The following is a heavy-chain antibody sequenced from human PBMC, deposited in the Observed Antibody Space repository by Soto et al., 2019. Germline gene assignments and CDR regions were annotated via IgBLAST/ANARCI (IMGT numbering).Heavy chain of an antibody. CDR1: GYTFSSYG. Sequence: QVQLVQSGAEVKKPGASVKVSCKASGYTFSSYGINWVRQAPGQGLEWMGWISAYNGNTNYAQKLQGRVTMTTDTSTSTVYMELRSLRSDGTAVYSCARDAESGSYSGYWGQGTLVTVSS. CDR3: ARDAESGSYSGY. V-gene: IGHV1-18*01. CDR2: ISAYNGNT. D-gene: IGHD1-26*01. J-gene: IGHJ4*02.